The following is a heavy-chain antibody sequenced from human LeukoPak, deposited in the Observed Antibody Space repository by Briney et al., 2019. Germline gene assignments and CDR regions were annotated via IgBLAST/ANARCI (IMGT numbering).Heavy chain of an antibody. CDR1: GFTFSSHA. CDR2: ISGSGDNT. Sequence: GGSLRLSCAASGFTFSSHAMSWVRQAPGKGLEWVSSISGSGDNTYYADAVKGRFTISRDNSQNTLFLQMNSLRAEDTAIYFCAKYYGDYQDWGQGTLVTVSS. V-gene: IGHV3-23*01. J-gene: IGHJ4*02. D-gene: IGHD4-17*01. CDR3: AKYYGDYQD.